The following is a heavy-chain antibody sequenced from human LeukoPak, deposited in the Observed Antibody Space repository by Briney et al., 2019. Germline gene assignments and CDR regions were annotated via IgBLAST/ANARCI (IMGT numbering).Heavy chain of an antibody. D-gene: IGHD3-22*01. V-gene: IGHV1-2*06. CDR3: ARAQNYHDRSGYSDDTFDV. CDR1: GYTFTDNY. J-gene: IGHJ3*01. CDR2: VNPDSGGI. Sequence: ASVKVSCKASGYTFTDNYIHWVRQAPGQGLEWMGRVNPDSGGINYAQKFQGGVTMTRDTSINTCFVELRRLRSDDKAPYYCARAQNYHDRSGYSDDTFDVWGHGTMITVSS.